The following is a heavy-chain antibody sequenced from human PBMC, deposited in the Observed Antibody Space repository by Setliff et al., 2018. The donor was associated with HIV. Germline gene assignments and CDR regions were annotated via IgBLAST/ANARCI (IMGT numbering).Heavy chain of an antibody. CDR1: GGSIRSGTYF. D-gene: IGHD3-10*01. V-gene: IGHV4-61*09. CDR2: TYTTGST. CDR3: ATGENYYGSGSPSVHYYMDV. Sequence: SETLSLTCTVSGGSIRSGTYFWSWIRQPAGKGLEWIGHTYTTGSTNYNPSLKNRVTISIDTSKNQLSLKVSSVTAADAAVYYCATGENYYGSGSPSVHYYMDVLGKGTTVTVSS. J-gene: IGHJ6*03.